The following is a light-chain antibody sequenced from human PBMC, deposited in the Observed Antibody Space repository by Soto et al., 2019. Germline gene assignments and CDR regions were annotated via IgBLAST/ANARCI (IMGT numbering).Light chain of an antibody. V-gene: IGKV1-9*01. Sequence: DIHLTQSPSSLSASVGDRVTITCRASQAITNNLAWYQQKPGNPPRLLIYEESTLHSGVPSRFNGRKVGTQFILTIDSLQPEDFATYYCQQVKSYPRTFGGGTKVEIK. CDR3: QQVKSYPRT. J-gene: IGKJ4*01. CDR2: EES. CDR1: QAITNN.